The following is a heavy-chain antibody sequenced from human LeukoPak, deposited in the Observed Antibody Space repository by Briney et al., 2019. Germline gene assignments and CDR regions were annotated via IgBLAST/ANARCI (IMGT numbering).Heavy chain of an antibody. CDR2: IYYSGST. J-gene: IGHJ4*02. D-gene: IGHD4-11*01. V-gene: IGHV4-31*03. CDR1: GGSISSDGYY. Sequence: SQTLSLTCTVSGGSISSDGYYWSWIRQHPGKGLEWIGYIYYSGSTYYNPSLKSRVTISVDTSKNQFSLKLSSVTAADTAVYYCARGRTVTRCLDYWGQGTLVTVSS. CDR3: ARGRTVTRCLDY.